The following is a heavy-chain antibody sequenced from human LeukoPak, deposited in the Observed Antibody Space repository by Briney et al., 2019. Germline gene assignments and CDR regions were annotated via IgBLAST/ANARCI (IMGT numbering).Heavy chain of an antibody. CDR2: IKEDGSEK. CDR3: SGSYSYYFDY. Sequence: GGSLRLSCAASGFTFFTYYMSCVRQAPGKGLEWVANIKEDGSEKYYVDSVKGRFTISKDDSENTLYLQMNSLRAEDTAIYYCSGSYSYYFDYWGQGTLVTVSS. CDR1: GFTFFTYY. D-gene: IGHD1-26*01. V-gene: IGHV3-7*01. J-gene: IGHJ4*02.